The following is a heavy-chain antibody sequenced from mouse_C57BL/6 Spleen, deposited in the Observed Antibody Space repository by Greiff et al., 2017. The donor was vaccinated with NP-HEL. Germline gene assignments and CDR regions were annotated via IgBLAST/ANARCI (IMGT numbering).Heavy chain of an antibody. J-gene: IGHJ2*01. D-gene: IGHD1-1*01. CDR1: GYTFTSYW. CDR3: SFITTVVGYFDY. CDR2: INPSNGGT. V-gene: IGHV1-53*01. Sequence: QVQLQHPGTELVKPGASVKLSCKASGYTFTSYWMHWVKQRPGQGLEWIGNINPSNGGTNYNEKFKSNATLTVDKSSSTAYMQLSSLTSEDSAVYYCSFITTVVGYFDYWGQGTTLTVSS.